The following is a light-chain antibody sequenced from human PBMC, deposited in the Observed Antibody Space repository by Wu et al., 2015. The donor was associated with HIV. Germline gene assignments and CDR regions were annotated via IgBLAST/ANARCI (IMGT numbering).Light chain of an antibody. V-gene: IGKV1-9*01. CDR1: QGISSY. J-gene: IGKJ1*01. CDR3: HQYTSYSGT. CDR2: TAS. Sequence: DIQLTQSPSFLSASIGDRVTITCRASQGISSYLVWYQQKPGKAPNLLIYTASTLQSGVPLRFSGSGSGTEFTLTVTSLQSDDFATYYCHQYTSYSGTFGQGTKVEIK.